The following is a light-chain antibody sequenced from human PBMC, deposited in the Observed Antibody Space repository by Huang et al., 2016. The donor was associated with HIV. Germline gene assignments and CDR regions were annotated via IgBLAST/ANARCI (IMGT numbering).Light chain of an antibody. CDR1: QSVGSN. Sequence: EVVMTQSPATLSVSPGERATLSCRARQSVGSNLAWYQQKPGQAPRLLIYGASTRATGIPARFSGSGSETEFTLTITSLQSEDFAVYYCQQYNNWPPLTFGGGTEVEI. V-gene: IGKV3-15*01. CDR2: GAS. CDR3: QQYNNWPPLT. J-gene: IGKJ4*01.